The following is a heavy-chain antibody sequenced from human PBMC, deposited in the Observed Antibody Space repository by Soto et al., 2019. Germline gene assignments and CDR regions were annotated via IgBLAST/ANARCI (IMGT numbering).Heavy chain of an antibody. J-gene: IGHJ4*02. CDR2: ISGDGTRT. V-gene: IGHV3-74*01. CDR3: ARRSPAAGTFGN. D-gene: IGHD6-25*01. Sequence: PGGSLRLSCVASGFTFSDDWMHWVRQTPGKGLVWVSRISGDGTRTNYADLVNGRFTISRDNARNTLYLQMSSLRVEDTALYYCARRSPAAGTFGNWGKGTLVTVSS. CDR1: GFTFSDDW.